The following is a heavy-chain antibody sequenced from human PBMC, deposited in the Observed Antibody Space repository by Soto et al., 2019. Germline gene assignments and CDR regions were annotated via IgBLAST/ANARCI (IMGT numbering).Heavy chain of an antibody. CDR2: INPSGGST. J-gene: IGHJ6*02. D-gene: IGHD2-15*01. V-gene: IGHV1-46*01. CDR1: GYTFTSYY. Sequence: ASVKVSCKASGYTFTSYYMHWVRQAPGQGLEWMGIINPSGGSTSYAQKFQGRVTTTRDTSTSTVYMELSSLRSEDTAVYYCASPAEIYCSGGSCSSADYYGMDVWGQGTTVTVSS. CDR3: ASPAEIYCSGGSCSSADYYGMDV.